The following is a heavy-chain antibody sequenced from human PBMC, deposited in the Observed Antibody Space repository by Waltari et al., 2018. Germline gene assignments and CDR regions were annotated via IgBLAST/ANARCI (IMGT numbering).Heavy chain of an antibody. D-gene: IGHD5-12*01. CDR3: ARERGYSGYDYPDY. V-gene: IGHV3-30*01. Sequence: QVQLVESGGGVVQPGRSLRLSCAASGFTFSSYAMHWVRQAPGKGLEWVAVISFDGSNKYYADSVKGRFTISRDNPKNTLYLQMNSLRAEDTAVYYCARERGYSGYDYPDYWGQGTLVTVSS. J-gene: IGHJ4*02. CDR1: GFTFSSYA. CDR2: ISFDGSNK.